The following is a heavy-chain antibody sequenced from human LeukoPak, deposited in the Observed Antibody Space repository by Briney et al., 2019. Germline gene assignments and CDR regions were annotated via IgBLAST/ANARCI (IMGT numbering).Heavy chain of an antibody. V-gene: IGHV3-15*03. D-gene: IGHD2-2*01. CDR1: GFIFSDAW. CDR2: IKGKGSGGTT. J-gene: IGHJ4*02. CDR3: SKDLPLTRAWALKY. Sequence: GGSLRLSCTASGFIFSDAWMTWVRQAPGQGPEWVGRIKGKGSGGTTDYASSVKGRFIISRDDSENTLYLQMNSLRTDDTAVYYCSKDLPLTRAWALKYWGQGALVTVSS.